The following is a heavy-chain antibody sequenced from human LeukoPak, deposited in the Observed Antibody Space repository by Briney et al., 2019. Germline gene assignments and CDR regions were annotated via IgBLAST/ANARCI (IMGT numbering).Heavy chain of an antibody. CDR3: ARHAVYGGNSAVDY. CDR1: GFTFRVYY. CDR2: ISSSGSTI. V-gene: IGHV3-11*04. D-gene: IGHD4-23*01. J-gene: IGHJ4*02. Sequence: GGSLRLSCAPSGFTFRVYYMSWIRHAPGKGLEWVSYISSSGSTIYYADSVKGRSTISRDNAKNSLYLQMSSLRTENTAVYCCARHAVYGGNSAVDYGGEGTLVTVS.